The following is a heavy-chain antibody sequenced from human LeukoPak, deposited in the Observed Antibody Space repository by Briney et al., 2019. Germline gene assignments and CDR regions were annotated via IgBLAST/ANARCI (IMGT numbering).Heavy chain of an antibody. CDR2: IYYSGST. J-gene: IGHJ3*02. V-gene: IGHV4-39*07. D-gene: IGHD1-20*01. Sequence: SETLSLTCTVSGGSISSSSYYWGWIRQPPGKGLEWIGSIYYSGSTNYNPYLKSRVTISVDTSKNQFSLKLSSVTAADTAVYYCARDGITGRDAFDIWGQGTMVTVSS. CDR1: GGSISSSSYY. CDR3: ARDGITGRDAFDI.